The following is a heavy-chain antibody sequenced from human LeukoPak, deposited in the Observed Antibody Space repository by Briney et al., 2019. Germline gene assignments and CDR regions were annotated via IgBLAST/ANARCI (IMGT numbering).Heavy chain of an antibody. CDR1: GFTFSSYW. Sequence: GGSLRLSCAASGFTFSSYWMHWVRQAPGKGLVWVSRINSDGSSTSYADPVKGRFTISRDNAKNTLYLQMNSLRAEDTAVYYCARRNSGTTPLYYFDYWGQGTLVTVSS. CDR2: INSDGSST. J-gene: IGHJ4*02. D-gene: IGHD1-26*01. CDR3: ARRNSGTTPLYYFDY. V-gene: IGHV3-74*01.